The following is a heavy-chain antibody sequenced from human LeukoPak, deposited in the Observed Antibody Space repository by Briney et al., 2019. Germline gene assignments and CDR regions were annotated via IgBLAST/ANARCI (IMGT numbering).Heavy chain of an antibody. CDR3: ARADYGGHGGAFDI. Sequence: GGFLRLSCAASGFTFSSYWMHWVRQAPGKGLVWVSRINSDGSSTSYADSVKGRFTISRDNAKNTLYLQMNSLRAEDTAVYYCARADYGGHGGAFDIWGQGTMVTVSS. CDR2: INSDGSST. V-gene: IGHV3-74*01. J-gene: IGHJ3*02. CDR1: GFTFSSYW. D-gene: IGHD4-17*01.